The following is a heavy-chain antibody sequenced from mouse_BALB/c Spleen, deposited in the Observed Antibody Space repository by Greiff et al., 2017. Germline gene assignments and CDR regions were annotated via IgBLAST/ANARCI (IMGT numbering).Heavy chain of an antibody. CDR1: GYTFTSYW. J-gene: IGHJ4*01. CDR2: IYPGNSDT. D-gene: IGHD2-12*01. Sequence: VQLQQSGTVLARPGASVKMSCKASGYTFTSYWMHWVKQRPGQGLEWIGAIYPGNSDTSYNQKFKGKAKLTAVTSTSTAYMELSSLTNEDSAVYYCTREQRVYDTLYAMDYWGQGTSVTVSA. CDR3: TREQRVYDTLYAMDY. V-gene: IGHV1-5*01.